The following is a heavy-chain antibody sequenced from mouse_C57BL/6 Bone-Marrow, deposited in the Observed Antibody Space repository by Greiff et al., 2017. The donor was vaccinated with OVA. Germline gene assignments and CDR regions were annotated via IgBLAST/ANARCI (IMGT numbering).Heavy chain of an antibody. CDR2: IDPNSGGT. V-gene: IGHV1-72*01. Sequence: QVQLQQPGAELVKPGASVKLSCKASGYTFTSYWMHWVKQMPGRGLEWIGRIDPNSGGTKYNEKFKSKATLTVDKPSSTAYMQLSSLTSEDSAVYYGERDGLITTVVAKEYYYAMDYWGQGTSVTVSS. CDR3: ERDGLITTVVAKEYYYAMDY. CDR1: GYTFTSYW. J-gene: IGHJ4*01. D-gene: IGHD1-1*01.